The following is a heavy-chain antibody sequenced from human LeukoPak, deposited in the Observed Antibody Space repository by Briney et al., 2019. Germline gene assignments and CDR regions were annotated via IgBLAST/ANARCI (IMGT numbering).Heavy chain of an antibody. CDR1: GVSISNNYFY. V-gene: IGHV4-39*01. J-gene: IGHJ4*02. Sequence: SETLSLTCTVSGVSISNNYFYWAWIRQPPGKGLELIGYVHHTGSTFHNSSLKSRVTISADTSQNLFSLSLTSVTAADTAVYYCATLGLLRGAGFNLATHFDYWGQGTLVAVSS. CDR3: ATLGLLRGAGFNLATHFDY. CDR2: VHHTGST. D-gene: IGHD1-26*01.